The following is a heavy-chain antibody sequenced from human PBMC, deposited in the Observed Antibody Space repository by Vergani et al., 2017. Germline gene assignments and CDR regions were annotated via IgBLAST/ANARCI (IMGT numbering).Heavy chain of an antibody. Sequence: QVQLQESGPGLVKPSQTLSLTCTVSGGSISSGSYYWSWIRQPAGKGLEWIGRIYTSGSTNYNPSLKSRVTISVDTSKNQFSLKLSSVTAADTAVYYCARGGSGSSWYYYYYGMDVWGQGTTVTVSS. CDR2: IYTSGST. D-gene: IGHD6-13*01. CDR3: ARGGSGSSWYYYYYGMDV. CDR1: GGSISSGSYY. J-gene: IGHJ6*02. V-gene: IGHV4-61*02.